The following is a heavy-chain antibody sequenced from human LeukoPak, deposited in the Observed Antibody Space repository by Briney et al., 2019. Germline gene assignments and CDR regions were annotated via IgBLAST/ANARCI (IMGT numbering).Heavy chain of an antibody. J-gene: IGHJ2*01. CDR1: GGSISSYY. D-gene: IGHD4-11*01. CDR2: IYTSGST. Sequence: SETLSLTCTVSGGSISSYYWSWIRQPAGKGLEWIGRIYTSGSTNYNPSLKSRVTMSVDTSKNQFSLKLRSVTAADTAVYYCARALRYGNYDHWYFDLWGRGTLVTVSS. V-gene: IGHV4-4*07. CDR3: ARALRYGNYDHWYFDL.